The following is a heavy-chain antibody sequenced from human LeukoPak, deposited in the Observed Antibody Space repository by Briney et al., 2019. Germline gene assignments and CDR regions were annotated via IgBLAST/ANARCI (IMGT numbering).Heavy chain of an antibody. CDR1: GFTFSSYS. Sequence: GGSLRLSCAASGFTFSSYSMNWVRQAPGKGLEWVSSISSSSSYIYYADSVKGRFTISRDNAKNSLYLQMNSLRAEDTAVYYCARECYDFWSGFGYYYYYMDVWGKGTTVTVSS. V-gene: IGHV3-21*01. J-gene: IGHJ6*03. CDR3: ARECYDFWSGFGYYYYYMDV. D-gene: IGHD3-3*01. CDR2: ISSSSSYI.